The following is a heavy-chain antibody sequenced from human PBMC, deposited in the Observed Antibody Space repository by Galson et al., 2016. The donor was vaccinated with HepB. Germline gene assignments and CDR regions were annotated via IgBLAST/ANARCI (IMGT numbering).Heavy chain of an antibody. Sequence: LRLSCAASGFTFDDYALHWVRPTPGKGLEWVSLISGDGYSTYYADSVKGRFTISRDNSKNSLYLQMNSLRTEDTAFYYCAKGLRGIDYRVLGWGQGTLVTVSS. CDR1: GFTFDDYA. V-gene: IGHV3-43*02. J-gene: IGHJ4*02. CDR3: AKGLRGIDYRVLG. CDR2: ISGDGYST. D-gene: IGHD4-11*01.